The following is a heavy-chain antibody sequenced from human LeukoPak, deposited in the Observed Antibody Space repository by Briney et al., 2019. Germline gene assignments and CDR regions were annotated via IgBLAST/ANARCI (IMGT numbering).Heavy chain of an antibody. D-gene: IGHD6-13*01. V-gene: IGHV4-31*03. CDR1: GGSISSGGYY. Sequence: SQTLSLTCTVSGGSISSGGYYWSWIRQHPGKGLEWIGYIYYSGSTYYNPSLKSRVTISVDTSKNQFSLKLSSVTAADTAVYYCARSHPDSSSRYGRGYFDYWGQGTLVTVSS. CDR2: IYYSGST. J-gene: IGHJ4*02. CDR3: ARSHPDSSSRYGRGYFDY.